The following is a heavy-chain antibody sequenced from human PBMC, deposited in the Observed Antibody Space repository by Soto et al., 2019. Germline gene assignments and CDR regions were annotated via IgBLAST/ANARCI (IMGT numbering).Heavy chain of an antibody. J-gene: IGHJ4*02. CDR2: IYYSGST. Sequence: KASETLSLTCTVSGGSISSYYWSWIRQPPGKGLEWIGYIYYSGSTNYNPSLKSRVTISVDTSKNQFSLKLSSVTAADTAVYYCARGGNIVATTLTPFDYWGQGTLVTVSS. D-gene: IGHD5-12*01. CDR1: GGSISSYY. CDR3: ARGGNIVATTLTPFDY. V-gene: IGHV4-59*01.